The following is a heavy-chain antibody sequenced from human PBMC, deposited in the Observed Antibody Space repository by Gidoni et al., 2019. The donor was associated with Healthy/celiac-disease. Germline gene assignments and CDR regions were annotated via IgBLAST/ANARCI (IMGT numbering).Heavy chain of an antibody. Sequence: QVQLQQWGAGLLKPSETLSLTCAVYGGSFSGYYWSWIRQPPGKGLEWIGEINHSGSTNYNPSLKSRVTISVDTSKNQFSLKLSSVTAADTAVYYCARGRSHVRYGTAYYYMDVWGKGTTVTVSS. V-gene: IGHV4-34*01. CDR1: GGSFSGYY. J-gene: IGHJ6*03. CDR2: INHSGST. D-gene: IGHD5-18*01. CDR3: ARGRSHVRYGTAYYYMDV.